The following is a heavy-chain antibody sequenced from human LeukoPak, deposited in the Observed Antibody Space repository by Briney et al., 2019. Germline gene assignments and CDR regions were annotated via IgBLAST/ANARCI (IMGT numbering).Heavy chain of an antibody. Sequence: GGSLRLSCAASGFTFSDYYMSWIRQAPGKGLEWVAYISSSGSTIYYADSVKGRFTISRDNSKNTLYLQMNSLRAEDTAVYYCAKDAQYSSSWDYYFDYWGQGTLVTASS. D-gene: IGHD6-13*01. J-gene: IGHJ4*02. CDR1: GFTFSDYY. CDR2: ISSSGSTI. V-gene: IGHV3-11*04. CDR3: AKDAQYSSSWDYYFDY.